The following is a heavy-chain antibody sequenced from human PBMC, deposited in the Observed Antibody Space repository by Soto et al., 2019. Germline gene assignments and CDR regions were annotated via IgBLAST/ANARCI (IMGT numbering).Heavy chain of an antibody. Sequence: GASVKVSCKASGGTFSSYAISWVRQAPGQGLEWMGGIIPIFGTANYAQKFQGRVTITADESTSTAYMELSSLRSEDTAVYYCARDSKVITMVRDGYYYYGMDVWGQGTTVTVSS. D-gene: IGHD3-10*01. V-gene: IGHV1-69*13. CDR2: IIPIFGTA. CDR1: GGTFSSYA. CDR3: ARDSKVITMVRDGYYYYGMDV. J-gene: IGHJ6*02.